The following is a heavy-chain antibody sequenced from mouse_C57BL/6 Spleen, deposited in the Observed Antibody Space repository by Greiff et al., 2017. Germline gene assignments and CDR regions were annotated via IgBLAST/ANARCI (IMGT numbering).Heavy chain of an antibody. CDR3: ARHGLYYGNYAGWDY. D-gene: IGHD2-1*01. Sequence: VMLVESGAELVKPGASVKLSCKASGYTFTEYTIHWVKQRSGQGLEWIGWFYPGSGSIKYNEKFKDKATLTADKSSSTVYMELSRLTSEDSAVYFCARHGLYYGNYAGWDYWGQGTTLTVSS. V-gene: IGHV1-62-2*01. CDR2: FYPGSGSI. J-gene: IGHJ2*01. CDR1: GYTFTEYT.